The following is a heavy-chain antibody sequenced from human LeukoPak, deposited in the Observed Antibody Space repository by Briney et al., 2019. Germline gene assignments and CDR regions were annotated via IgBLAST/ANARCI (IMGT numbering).Heavy chain of an antibody. D-gene: IGHD5-24*01. CDR3: ARSEMATILGFDY. CDR1: GFSFSGYG. Sequence: GGTLRLSCAASGFSFSGYGMSWVRQAPGKGLEWVSVIYSGGSTYYADSVKGRFTISRDNSKNTLYLQMNSLRAEDTAVYYCARSEMATILGFDYWGQGTLVTVSS. J-gene: IGHJ4*02. CDR2: IYSGGST. V-gene: IGHV3-53*01.